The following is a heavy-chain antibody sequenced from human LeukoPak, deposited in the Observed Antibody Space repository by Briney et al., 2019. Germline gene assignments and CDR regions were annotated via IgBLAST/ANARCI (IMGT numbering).Heavy chain of an antibody. J-gene: IGHJ6*03. V-gene: IGHV4-39*07. CDR1: GGSISSSSYY. Sequence: PSETLSLTCTVSGGSISSSSYYWGWIRQPPGKGLEWIGSIYYSGSTYYNPSLKSRVTISVDTSKNQFSLKLSSVTAADTAVYYCARAVSSSWYSMDVWGKGTTVTVSS. CDR2: IYYSGST. CDR3: ARAVSSSWYSMDV. D-gene: IGHD6-13*01.